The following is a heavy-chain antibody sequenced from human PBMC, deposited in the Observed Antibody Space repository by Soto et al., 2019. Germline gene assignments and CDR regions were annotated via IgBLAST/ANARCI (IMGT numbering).Heavy chain of an antibody. V-gene: IGHV1-18*04. D-gene: IGHD3-9*01. Sequence: ASVKVSCKASGYPFSNYGISWVRQAPGQGLEWLGWISGYNGNTNYAQKLQGRVTMTTDTSTSTAYMELRSLRSDDTAVYYCARDQYYDILTGYYTPYYYGMDVWSQGTTVTVSS. CDR3: ARDQYYDILTGYYTPYYYGMDV. CDR1: GYPFSNYG. CDR2: ISGYNGNT. J-gene: IGHJ6*02.